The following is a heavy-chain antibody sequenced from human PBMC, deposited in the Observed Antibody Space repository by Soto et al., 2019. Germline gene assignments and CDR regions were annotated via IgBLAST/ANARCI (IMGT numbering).Heavy chain of an antibody. CDR2: VYNSGST. CDR3: ARYRREAVAGYTLDN. J-gene: IGHJ4*02. Sequence: SETLCLTCTVSGGPISSNYWTWIRQPPGKGLEWIGYVYNSGSTNYNPSLKSRVTTSEDTSKSQLSLKVNSMTAADTAVYYCARYRREAVAGYTLDNWGQGILVTVSS. V-gene: IGHV4-59*01. D-gene: IGHD6-13*01. CDR1: GGPISSNY.